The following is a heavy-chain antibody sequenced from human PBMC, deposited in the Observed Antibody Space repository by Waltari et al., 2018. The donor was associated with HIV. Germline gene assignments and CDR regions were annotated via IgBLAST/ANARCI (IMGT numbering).Heavy chain of an antibody. J-gene: IGHJ3*02. CDR2: INHSGSK. Sequence: QVQLQQWGAGLLKPSETLSLTCAVYGGSFSGYYWSWIRQPPGKGLEWIGEINHSGSKNYNPSLKSRVTISVDTSKNQFSLKLSSVTAADTAVYYCAREDHIVIVPAASVDAFDIWGQGTMVTVSS. CDR1: GGSFSGYY. D-gene: IGHD2-2*01. V-gene: IGHV4-34*01. CDR3: AREDHIVIVPAASVDAFDI.